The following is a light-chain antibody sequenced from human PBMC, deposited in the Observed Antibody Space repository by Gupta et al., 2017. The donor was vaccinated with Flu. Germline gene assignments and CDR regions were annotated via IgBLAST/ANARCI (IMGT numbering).Light chain of an antibody. J-gene: IGLJ2*01. V-gene: IGLV1-44*01. Sequence: QSVLTQPPSASGTPGQRVTISSSGRNSNIGSNTVNWYQQLPGTAPKLLIYKNNQRPSGVPDRFSDSKSGTSASLAISGLQSEDEADYYCAAWDDSLNDVVFGGGTKLTVL. CDR1: NSNIGSNT. CDR2: KNN. CDR3: AAWDDSLNDVV.